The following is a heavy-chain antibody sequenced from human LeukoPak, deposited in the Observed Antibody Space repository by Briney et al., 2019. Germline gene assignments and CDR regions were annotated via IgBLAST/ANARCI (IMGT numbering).Heavy chain of an antibody. Sequence: PSETLSLTCAVYGGSFSGYYWSWIRQPPGKGLEWIGEINHSGSTNYNPSLKSRVTISVDTSKNQFSLKLSSGTAADTAVYYCARPLRGYCSGGSCQGFDYWGQGTLVTVSS. CDR2: INHSGST. CDR3: ARPLRGYCSGGSCQGFDY. CDR1: GGSFSGYY. D-gene: IGHD2-15*01. J-gene: IGHJ4*02. V-gene: IGHV4-34*01.